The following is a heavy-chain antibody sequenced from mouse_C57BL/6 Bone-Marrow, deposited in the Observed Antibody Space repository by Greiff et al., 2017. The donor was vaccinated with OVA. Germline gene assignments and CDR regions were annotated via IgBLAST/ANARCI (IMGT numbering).Heavy chain of an antibody. CDR1: AYTLPGSW. V-gene: IGHV1-50*01. CDR3: ARERRLRLDY. CDR2: IDPSDSYT. Sequence: QVQLQQPGAELVKPGASVKLSCRASAYTLPGSWSRGVKPRPGQGLEWIGEIDPSDSYTNYNQKFKGKATLTVDTSASTAYMQLSSLTSEDSAVYYCARERRLRLDYWGQGTTLTVSS. D-gene: IGHD1-2*01. J-gene: IGHJ2*01.